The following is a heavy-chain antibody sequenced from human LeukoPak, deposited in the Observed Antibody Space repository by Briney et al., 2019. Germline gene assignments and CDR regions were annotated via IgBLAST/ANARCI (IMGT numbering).Heavy chain of an antibody. Sequence: GGSLRLSCAASGFTFSDFVMSWVRQAPGKGQQWVSAISGGGGSKYYADSVKGRLTISRDNSRNTLYIQMDSLRADDTAVYYCVRGGSSAYYPGGYWGQGTLVTVSS. V-gene: IGHV3-23*01. CDR2: ISGGGGSK. CDR1: GFTFSDFV. CDR3: VRGGSSAYYPGGY. J-gene: IGHJ4*02. D-gene: IGHD3-22*01.